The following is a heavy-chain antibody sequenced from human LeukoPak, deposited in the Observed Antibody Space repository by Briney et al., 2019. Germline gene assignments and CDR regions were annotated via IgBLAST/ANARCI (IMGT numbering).Heavy chain of an antibody. D-gene: IGHD2-21*02. J-gene: IGHJ4*02. CDR2: ISAYNGNT. V-gene: IGHV1-18*01. Sequence: ASAKVSCKASGYTFTSYVISWVRQAPGQGREWMGWISAYNGNTNYAQKFQDRVTMTTDTSTSTAYMELRSLRSDDTAVYYCARSYCGGDCYEGFDYWGQGTLVTVSS. CDR3: ARSYCGGDCYEGFDY. CDR1: GYTFTSYV.